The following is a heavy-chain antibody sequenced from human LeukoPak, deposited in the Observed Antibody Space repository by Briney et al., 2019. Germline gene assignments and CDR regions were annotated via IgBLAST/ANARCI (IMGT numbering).Heavy chain of an antibody. J-gene: IGHJ6*02. CDR2: IYFSGVT. D-gene: IGHD2-2*01. CDR3: ARMEVVPAAMNGYYYYYGMDV. Sequence: SETLSLTCTVSGGSITNYYWSWIRQPPGKGLEWIGYIYFSGVTKYNPYSPSLTSRVTMSTDTSKNQISLKLSSVTAADTAVYYCARMEVVPAAMNGYYYYYGMDVWGQGTTVTVSS. CDR1: GGSITNYY. V-gene: IGHV4-59*01.